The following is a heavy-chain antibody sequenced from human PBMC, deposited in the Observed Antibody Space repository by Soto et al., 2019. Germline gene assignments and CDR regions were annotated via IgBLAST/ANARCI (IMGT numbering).Heavy chain of an antibody. V-gene: IGHV3-9*01. CDR1: GFTFDDYA. Sequence: EVQLVESGGGLVQPGRSLRLSCAASGFTFDDYAMHWVRQAPGKGLEWVSGISWNSGSIGYADSVKGRFTISRDNAKNSLYLQMNSLRAEDTALYYCARIAGGWYGFDYLGQGTLVTVSS. D-gene: IGHD6-19*01. CDR2: ISWNSGSI. CDR3: ARIAGGWYGFDY. J-gene: IGHJ4*02.